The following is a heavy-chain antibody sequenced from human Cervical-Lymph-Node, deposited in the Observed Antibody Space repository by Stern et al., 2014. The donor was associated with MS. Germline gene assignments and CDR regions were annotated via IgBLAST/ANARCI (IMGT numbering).Heavy chain of an antibody. D-gene: IGHD3-3*01. CDR1: GFSLSTSGVG. V-gene: IGHV2-5*02. CDR2: VYWDDDK. J-gene: IGHJ4*02. CDR3: AHMEDPNAPFDY. Sequence: QVNLKESGPTLVKPTQPLTLTCTFSGFSLSTSGVGGGRIRPPPGKALAWLALVYWDDDKRYSPSLKSRLTITKDTSKNQVVLTMTNMDPVDTATYYCAHMEDPNAPFDYWGQGTLVTVSS.